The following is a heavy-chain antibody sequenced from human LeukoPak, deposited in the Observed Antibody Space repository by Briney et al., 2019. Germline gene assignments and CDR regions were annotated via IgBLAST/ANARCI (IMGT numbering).Heavy chain of an antibody. Sequence: PGGSLRLSCAASGFTFNKYGMHWVRQAPGKGLEWVAVISYDGSNKYYADSVKGRFTISRDNSKNTLYLQMNSLRAEDTAVYYCARESTMIVVVIDYWGQGTLVTVSS. CDR2: ISYDGSNK. CDR1: GFTFNKYG. CDR3: ARESTMIVVVIDY. J-gene: IGHJ4*02. D-gene: IGHD3-22*01. V-gene: IGHV3-30*19.